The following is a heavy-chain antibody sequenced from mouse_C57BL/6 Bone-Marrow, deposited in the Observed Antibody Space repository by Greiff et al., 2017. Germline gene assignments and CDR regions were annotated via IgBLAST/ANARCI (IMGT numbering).Heavy chain of an antibody. CDR3: ADSSGYPFAY. V-gene: IGHV1-19*01. CDR1: GYTFTDYY. Sequence: VQLKESGPVLVKPGASVKMSCKASGYTFTDYYMNWVKQSHGKSLEWIGVINPYNGGTSYNQKFKGKATLTVDKSSSTAYMELNSLTSEDSAVYYCADSSGYPFAYWGQGTLVTVSA. J-gene: IGHJ3*01. D-gene: IGHD3-2*02. CDR2: INPYNGGT.